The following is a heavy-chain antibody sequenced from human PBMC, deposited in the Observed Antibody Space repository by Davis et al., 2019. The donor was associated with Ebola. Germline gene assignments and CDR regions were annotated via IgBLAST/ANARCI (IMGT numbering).Heavy chain of an antibody. CDR1: GYSFTSYW. V-gene: IGHV5-10-1*01. D-gene: IGHD6-13*01. Sequence: GESLKISCKGSGYSFTSYWISWVRQMPGKGLEWMGRIDPSDSYTNYSPSFQGHVTISADKSISTAYLQWSSLKASDTAMYYCARQPGIAAAAHIGERWFDPWGQGTLVTVSS. CDR2: IDPSDSYT. CDR3: ARQPGIAAAAHIGERWFDP. J-gene: IGHJ5*02.